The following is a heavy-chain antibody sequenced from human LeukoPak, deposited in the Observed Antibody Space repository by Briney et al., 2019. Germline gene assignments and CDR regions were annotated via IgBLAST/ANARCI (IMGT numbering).Heavy chain of an antibody. D-gene: IGHD6-19*01. V-gene: IGHV3-23*01. CDR2: ISGSGGST. CDR1: GFTFSSYA. Sequence: PGGSLRLSCAASGFTFSSYAMSWVRQAPGKGLEWVSAISGSGGSTYYADSVKGRFTISRDNSKNTLYLQMNSLRAEDTAVYYCAKVLQDSAYSSGWQPFDYWGQGTLVTVSS. J-gene: IGHJ4*02. CDR3: AKVLQDSAYSSGWQPFDY.